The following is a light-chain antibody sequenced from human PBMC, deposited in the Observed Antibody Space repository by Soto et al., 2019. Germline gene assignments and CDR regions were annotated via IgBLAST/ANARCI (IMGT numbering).Light chain of an antibody. J-gene: IGKJ1*01. CDR2: AAS. CDR3: QQYGSSPTWT. Sequence: EIVLTQSPGTLSLSPGERATLSCRASQSVSSSDLAWYQQKPGQAPRLLIYAASNRATGIADRFSGSGSGTDFTLTINRLEPEDFAVYYCQQYGSSPTWTFGQGTKVEIK. V-gene: IGKV3-20*01. CDR1: QSVSSSD.